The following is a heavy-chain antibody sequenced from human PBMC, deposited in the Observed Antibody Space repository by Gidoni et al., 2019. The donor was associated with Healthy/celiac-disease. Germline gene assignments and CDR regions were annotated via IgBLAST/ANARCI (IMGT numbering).Heavy chain of an antibody. CDR1: GFTFSSYA. CDR3: AKHGSHLWFGELLPVEYYGMDV. J-gene: IGHJ6*02. CDR2: ISGSGGST. D-gene: IGHD3-10*01. Sequence: EVQLLESGGGLVQPGGSLRLSCATSGFTFSSYAMSWVRQAPGKGLEWVSAISGSGGSTYYADSVKGRFTISRDNSKNTLYLQMNSLRAEDTAVYYCAKHGSHLWFGELLPVEYYGMDVWGQGTTVTVSS. V-gene: IGHV3-23*01.